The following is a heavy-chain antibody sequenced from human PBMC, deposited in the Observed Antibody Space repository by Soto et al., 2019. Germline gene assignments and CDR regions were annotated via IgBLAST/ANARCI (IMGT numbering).Heavy chain of an antibody. J-gene: IGHJ3*02. D-gene: IGHD2-2*01. CDR2: INGSGGST. V-gene: IGHV3-23*01. CDR1: GFTFSSYA. Sequence: GGSLRLSCAASGFTFSSYAMSWVRQAPGKGLEWVSAINGSGGSTYYADSVKGRFTISRDNSKNTLYLQMNSLRAEDTAVYYCAKDTSQLTSRDAFDIWGQGTMVTVSS. CDR3: AKDTSQLTSRDAFDI.